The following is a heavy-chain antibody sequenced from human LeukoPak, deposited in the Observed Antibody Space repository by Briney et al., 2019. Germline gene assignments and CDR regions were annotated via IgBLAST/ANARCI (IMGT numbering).Heavy chain of an antibody. J-gene: IGHJ6*02. V-gene: IGHV3-53*05. CDR1: GFTAGNKY. CDR2: IYSGGKT. D-gene: IGHD6-19*01. CDR3: TSSSAWFLNYAMDV. Sequence: GGSLRLSCAVSGFTAGNKYMSWVRQAPGKGLEWVSVIYSGGKTYYADSVKGRFTISKDNFKNRLYLEMNSLRPEDTAVYYCTSSSAWFLNYAMDVWGHGATVTVSS.